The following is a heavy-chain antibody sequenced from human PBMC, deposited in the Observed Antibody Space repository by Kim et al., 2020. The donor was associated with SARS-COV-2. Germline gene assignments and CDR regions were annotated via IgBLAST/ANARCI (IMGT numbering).Heavy chain of an antibody. Sequence: ASVKVSCKASGYTFTSYDINWVRQATGQGLEWMGWMNPNSGNTGYAQKFQGRVTMTRNTSISTAYMELSSLRSEDTAVYYCARGWDYSKWVLYYYYYGMDVWGQGTTVTVSS. J-gene: IGHJ6*02. V-gene: IGHV1-8*01. CDR1: GYTFTSYD. CDR2: MNPNSGNT. D-gene: IGHD4-4*01. CDR3: ARGWDYSKWVLYYYYYGMDV.